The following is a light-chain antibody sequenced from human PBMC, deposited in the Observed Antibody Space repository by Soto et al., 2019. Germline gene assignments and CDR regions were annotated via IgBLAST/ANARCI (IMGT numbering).Light chain of an antibody. J-gene: IGKJ1*01. CDR3: MQGTNWPWT. V-gene: IGKV2-30*01. CDR1: QSLVNSDGNTY. Sequence: IVMTQSPLSLPVTLGQPASISCRSSQSLVNSDGNTYLHWFQQRPGQSPRRLMYRVSNRDSGVPDRFSGSGSGTDFTLRFSRVEAEDVGVYYCMQGTNWPWTFGQGTKVEIK. CDR2: RVS.